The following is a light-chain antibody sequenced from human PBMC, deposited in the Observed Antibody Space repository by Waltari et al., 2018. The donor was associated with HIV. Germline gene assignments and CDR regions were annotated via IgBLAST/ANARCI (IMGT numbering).Light chain of an antibody. CDR2: AAS. CDR1: QAISNN. V-gene: IGKV1-39*01. CDR3: QQSYITPLT. Sequence: DIQMTQSPSSLSASVGDIVTITCRASQAISNNLNWYKQTVGRAPQLLIYAASKLQTGVPSRFSGSTSGTDFTLTISSLQPEDFATYYCQQSYITPLTFGPGTKVDV. J-gene: IGKJ3*01.